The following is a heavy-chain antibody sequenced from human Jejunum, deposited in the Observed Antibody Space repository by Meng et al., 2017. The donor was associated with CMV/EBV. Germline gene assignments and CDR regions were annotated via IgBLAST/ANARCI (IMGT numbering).Heavy chain of an antibody. CDR2: ITAGGGT. CDR3: AKDMRRVAGIEY. CDR1: GFTFHLYA. D-gene: IGHD6-19*01. J-gene: IGHJ4*02. Sequence: VASGFTFHLYAMGWFRQAPGKGLEWVSGITAGGGTYYADSVRGRFTISRDNDKYTLYLQMNNLTADDTAVYYCAKDMRRVAGIEYWGQGTLVTVSS. V-gene: IGHV3-23*01.